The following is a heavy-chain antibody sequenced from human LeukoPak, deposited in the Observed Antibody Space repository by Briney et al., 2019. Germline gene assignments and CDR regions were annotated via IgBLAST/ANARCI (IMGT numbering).Heavy chain of an antibody. J-gene: IGHJ3*02. D-gene: IGHD3-10*01. CDR2: IKSDGSSA. Sequence: PGGSLRLSCAASGFSFSSSWMHWVRQAPGKGLVWISRIKSDGSSASYADSVKGRFTISRDNAKNTLYLQMNSLRAEDTAVYYCARDPHWGSGGPHDAFDIWGQGTMVTVSS. CDR1: GFSFSSSW. V-gene: IGHV3-74*01. CDR3: ARDPHWGSGGPHDAFDI.